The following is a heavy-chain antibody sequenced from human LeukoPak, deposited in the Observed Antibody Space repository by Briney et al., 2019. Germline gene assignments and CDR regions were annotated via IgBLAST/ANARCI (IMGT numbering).Heavy chain of an antibody. Sequence: PSGTLSLTCTVSGGSISSYFWSWIRQPAGKGLEWIGRIYNSGNTNYNPSLKSRVTMSLDTSKNQLYLNLRYVTAADTAIYYCVRKDGDYWGQGTLVTVSS. CDR1: GGSISSYF. CDR3: VRKDGDY. J-gene: IGHJ4*02. V-gene: IGHV4-4*07. CDR2: IYNSGNT.